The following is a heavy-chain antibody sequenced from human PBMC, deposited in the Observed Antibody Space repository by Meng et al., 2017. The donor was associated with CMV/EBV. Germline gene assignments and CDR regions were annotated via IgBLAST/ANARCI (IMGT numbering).Heavy chain of an antibody. CDR2: TYYRSNWYN. V-gene: IGHV6-1*01. D-gene: IGHD6-19*01. CDR1: SVSCNGAA. CDR3: ARGIAVAGTRFDY. Sequence: SVSCNGAAWSLLRQSPSRGLECLRRTYYRSNWYNDYAVSVKSRITINPDTSKSQFSLQLNSVTPEDTAVYYCARGIAVAGTRFDYWGQGTLVTVSS. J-gene: IGHJ4*02.